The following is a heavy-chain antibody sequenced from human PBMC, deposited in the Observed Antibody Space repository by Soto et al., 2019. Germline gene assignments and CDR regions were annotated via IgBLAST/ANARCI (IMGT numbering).Heavy chain of an antibody. D-gene: IGHD2-15*01. V-gene: IGHV3-73*02. CDR2: IRSKANSYAT. CDR1: GFTFSGSA. CDR3: TRHDRIGRVEYYYGMDV. J-gene: IGHJ6*02. Sequence: EVQLVESGGGLVQPGGSLKLSCAASGFTFSGSAMHWVRQASGRGLEWVGRIRSKANSYATAYAASVKGRFTISRDGSKNTAYLQMNSLKTEDTAVYYCTRHDRIGRVEYYYGMDVWGQGTTVTVSS.